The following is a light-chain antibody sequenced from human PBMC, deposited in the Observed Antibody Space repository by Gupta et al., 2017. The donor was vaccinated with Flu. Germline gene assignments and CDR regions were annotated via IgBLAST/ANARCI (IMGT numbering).Light chain of an antibody. V-gene: IGKV1-8*01. J-gene: IGKJ1*01. CDR1: QGISSY. CDR2: AAS. CDR3: QHDDCHSWT. Sequence: AIRMTQSPSSFSASTGDRVTITCRASQGISSYLAWYQQKPGKAPQLLFYAASTLRRGVPSRFSGSGSGTDSTLTISRLQSEYFATYYCQHDDCHSWTFGQGTKVEIK.